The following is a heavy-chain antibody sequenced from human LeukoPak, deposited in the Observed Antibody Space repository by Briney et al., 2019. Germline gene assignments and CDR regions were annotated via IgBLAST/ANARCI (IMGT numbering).Heavy chain of an antibody. Sequence: PSETLSLTCTVSGGSISSSSYYWGWIRQPPGKGLEWIGSAYYSGSTYYNPSLKSRVTISVDTSKNQFSLKLSSVTAADTAVYYCARDNHDYGDYALDYWGQGSLVTASS. CDR3: ARDNHDYGDYALDY. J-gene: IGHJ4*02. CDR2: AYYSGST. D-gene: IGHD4-17*01. CDR1: GGSISSSSYY. V-gene: IGHV4-39*07.